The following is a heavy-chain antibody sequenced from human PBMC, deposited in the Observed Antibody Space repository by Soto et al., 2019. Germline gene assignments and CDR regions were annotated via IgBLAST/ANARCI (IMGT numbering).Heavy chain of an antibody. Sequence: SETLSLTCAVYGGSFSGYYWPWIRQPPGTGLEWIGEINHSGSTNYNPSLNSRVTIAVDTSKNQFSLKLTSVTAADTALYYGGRRSHTNWPAYWGHGTQVTVSS. V-gene: IGHV4-34*01. CDR1: GGSFSGYY. CDR3: GRRSHTNWPAY. CDR2: INHSGST. D-gene: IGHD2-8*01. J-gene: IGHJ4*01.